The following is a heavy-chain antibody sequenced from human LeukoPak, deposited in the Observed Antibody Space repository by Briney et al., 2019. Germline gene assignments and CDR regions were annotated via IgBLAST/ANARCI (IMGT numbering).Heavy chain of an antibody. CDR2: INHSGST. V-gene: IGHV4-34*01. CDR1: GGSFSGYY. CDR3: ARGRSGPV. Sequence: SETLSLTCAVYGGSFSGYYWSWIRQPPGKGLEWIGEINHSGSTNYNPSLKSRVTISVDTSKNQFSLKLSSVTAADTAVYYCARGRSGPVWGQGTLVTVSS. J-gene: IGHJ4*02.